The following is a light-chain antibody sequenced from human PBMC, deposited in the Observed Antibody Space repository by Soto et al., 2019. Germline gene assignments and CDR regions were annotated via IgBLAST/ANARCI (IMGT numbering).Light chain of an antibody. CDR1: SSNIGSNY. V-gene: IGLV1-47*01. Sequence: QSVLTQPPSASGTPGQRVTISCSGSSSNIGSNYVYWYQQLPGTAPKLLIYRNNQRPSGVPDRFSGSKSGTSASLAISGLRSEDEDDYYCAAWDDSLSALYVFGTGTKLKVL. CDR3: AAWDDSLSALYV. J-gene: IGLJ1*01. CDR2: RNN.